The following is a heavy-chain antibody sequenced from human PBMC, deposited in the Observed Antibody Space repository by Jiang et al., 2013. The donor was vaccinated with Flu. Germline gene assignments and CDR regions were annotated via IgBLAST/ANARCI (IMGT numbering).Heavy chain of an antibody. D-gene: IGHD1-14*01. Sequence: TFGGESETRYSPSLQGQVTISADKSISTAYLQLSSLEASDTAIYYCARLLKPGGLDCWGQGTLVTVSS. V-gene: IGHV5-51*01. CDR2: TFGGESET. CDR3: ARLLKPGGLDC. J-gene: IGHJ4*02.